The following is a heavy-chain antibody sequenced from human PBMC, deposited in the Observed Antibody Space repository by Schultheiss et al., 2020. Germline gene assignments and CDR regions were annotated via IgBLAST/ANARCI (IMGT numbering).Heavy chain of an antibody. Sequence: ASVKVSCKASGYTFTSYYMHWVRQAPGQGLEWMGWINPNRGNAGYAQKFQGRVTMTGSTSISTAYMELSGLTSEDTAVYYCARDRAVAGSTPTLRWFDPWAREPWSPSPQ. CDR3: ARDRAVAGSTPTLRWFDP. D-gene: IGHD6-19*01. V-gene: IGHV1-8*02. CDR2: INPNRGNA. CDR1: GYTFTSYY. J-gene: IGHJ5*02.